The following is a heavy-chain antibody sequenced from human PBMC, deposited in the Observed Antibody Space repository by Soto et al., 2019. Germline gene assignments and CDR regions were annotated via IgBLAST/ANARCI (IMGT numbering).Heavy chain of an antibody. CDR1: GFTFSSYA. J-gene: IGHJ4*02. D-gene: IGHD3-16*02. CDR2: LSGSGGDT. V-gene: IGHV3-23*01. CDR3: AKRGGYDYVWKSYRPDY. Sequence: GGSLRLSCVASGFTFSSYAMSWVRQAPGKGLEWVSTLSGSGGDTYYADSVNGRFTISRDKSKNTLYLQMDRLRVEDTAVYYCAKRGGYDYVWKSYRPDYWGQGTLVTVSS.